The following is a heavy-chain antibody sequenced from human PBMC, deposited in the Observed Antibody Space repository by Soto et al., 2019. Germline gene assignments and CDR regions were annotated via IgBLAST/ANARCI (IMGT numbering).Heavy chain of an antibody. CDR1: GFTFSNAW. V-gene: IGHV3-15*01. CDR2: IKSKTDGGTT. J-gene: IGHJ6*02. D-gene: IGHD3-10*01. CDR3: TTHRGALRSGVYGMDV. Sequence: EVQLVESGGGLVKPGGSLRLSCAASGFTFSNAWMSWVRQAPGKGLEWVGRIKSKTDGGTTDYAAPVKGRFTISRDDSKNTLYLQMNSLKTEDTAVYYCTTHRGALRSGVYGMDVWGQGTTVTVSS.